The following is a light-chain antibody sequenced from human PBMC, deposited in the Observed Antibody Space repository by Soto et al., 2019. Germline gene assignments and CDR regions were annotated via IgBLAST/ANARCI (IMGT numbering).Light chain of an antibody. CDR3: RPYTTTSSSV. J-gene: IGLJ1*01. CDR1: SSDVGGYDY. V-gene: IGLV2-14*01. Sequence: ALTQPASVSGSPGQSITISCTGTSSDVGGYDYVSWYQHHPDRAPKLMIYEVSNRPSGVSDRFSASKSGNTASLTISGLQAEDEADNYCRPYTTTSSSVFAPGTKLT. CDR2: EVS.